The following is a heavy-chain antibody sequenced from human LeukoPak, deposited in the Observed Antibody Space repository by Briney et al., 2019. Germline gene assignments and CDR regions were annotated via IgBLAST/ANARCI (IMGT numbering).Heavy chain of an antibody. Sequence: GGSLRLSCAASGFTFDDYAMHWVRHAPGKGLEWVSLISGDGGSTYYADSVKGRFTISRDNSKNSLYLQMNSLRTEDTALYYCAKDIWSRPGYCSGGSCYYFDYWGQGTLVTVSS. CDR3: AKDIWSRPGYCSGGSCYYFDY. V-gene: IGHV3-43*02. D-gene: IGHD2-15*01. CDR2: ISGDGGST. CDR1: GFTFDDYA. J-gene: IGHJ4*02.